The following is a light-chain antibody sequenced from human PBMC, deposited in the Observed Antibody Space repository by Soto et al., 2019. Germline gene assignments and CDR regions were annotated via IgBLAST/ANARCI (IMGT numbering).Light chain of an antibody. CDR2: GAS. V-gene: IGKV1-39*01. Sequence: DVEMTQSPSSLSASVGDRVTITCRAGQSISTYLNWYQQKPGRAPKLLIWGASRLQSGVPSRFRGSGSGTDFTLTVSSLQPEDFAAYYCEQNYRTPYTFGQGTKLEIK. CDR1: QSISTY. J-gene: IGKJ2*01. CDR3: EQNYRTPYT.